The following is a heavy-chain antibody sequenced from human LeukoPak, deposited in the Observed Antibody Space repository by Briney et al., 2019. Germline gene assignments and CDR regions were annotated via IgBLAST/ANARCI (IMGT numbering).Heavy chain of an antibody. D-gene: IGHD5-12*01. CDR1: GFTFSTYG. Sequence: GGSLRLSCAASGFTFSTYGMHWVRQAPGKGLEWVAVIWYGGSNTYYADSVKGRFTISRDNSKNTLYLQMNSLRAEDTAVYYCARGRGYSGYDLGYWGQGTLVTVSS. CDR3: ARGRGYSGYDLGY. J-gene: IGHJ4*02. V-gene: IGHV3-33*08. CDR2: IWYGGSNT.